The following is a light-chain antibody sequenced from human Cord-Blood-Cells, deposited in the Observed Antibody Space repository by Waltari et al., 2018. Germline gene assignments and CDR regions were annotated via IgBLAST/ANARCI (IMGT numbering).Light chain of an antibody. CDR2: DGS. CDR1: NIGSKS. V-gene: IGLV3-21*03. J-gene: IGLJ2*01. Sequence: SYVLPPPPSVSVAPGKTARITCGGTNIGSKSVHGYPQKPGQSPVLVVYDGSDRPSGIPERFSGSNSGNTATLTISRVEAGDEADYYCQVWDSSSDHPVVFGGGTKLTVL. CDR3: QVWDSSSDHPVV.